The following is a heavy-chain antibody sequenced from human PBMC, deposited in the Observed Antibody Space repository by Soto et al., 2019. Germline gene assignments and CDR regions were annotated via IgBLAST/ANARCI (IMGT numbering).Heavy chain of an antibody. D-gene: IGHD4-17*01. J-gene: IGHJ6*02. Sequence: QVRLEESGPGLVKPSETLSLICSVSGGSVNNANYFWNWIRHHPENGLEWIGYIYYSGSTRYNPSFKTRATLSRDTSKNQFSLRLNSATVADTAVYFCARDADYGGSRGGMDVWGRGTTVTVSS. CDR3: ARDADYGGSRGGMDV. CDR1: GGSVNNANYF. CDR2: IYYSGST. V-gene: IGHV4-31*03.